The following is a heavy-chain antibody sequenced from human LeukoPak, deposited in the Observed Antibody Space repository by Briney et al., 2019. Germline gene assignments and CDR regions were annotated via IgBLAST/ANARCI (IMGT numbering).Heavy chain of an antibody. D-gene: IGHD2-2*02. J-gene: IGHJ5*02. CDR3: AKGMIVVVPAAIVDYNWFDP. CDR1: GFTFSSYA. CDR2: ISGSGGST. V-gene: IGHV3-23*01. Sequence: TGGSLRLSCAASGFTFSSYAMSWLRRAPGRGLEWVSAISGSGGSTYYADSVKGRFTISRDNSKNTLYLQMNSLRAEDTAVYYCAKGMIVVVPAAIVDYNWFDPWGQGTLVTVSS.